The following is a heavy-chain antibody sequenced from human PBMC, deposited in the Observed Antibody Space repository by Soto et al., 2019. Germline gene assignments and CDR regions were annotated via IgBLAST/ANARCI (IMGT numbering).Heavy chain of an antibody. CDR1: GYSFTSYW. J-gene: IGHJ3*02. CDR2: IYPGDSDT. CDR3: ASLRGRFGRLNAFDI. D-gene: IGHD3-10*01. Sequence: GESLKISCKGSGYSFTSYWIGWVRQMPGKGLEWMGIIYPGDSDTRYSPSFQGRVTISADKSISTAYLQWSSLKASDTAMSYCASLRGRFGRLNAFDIWGQGTMVTVS. V-gene: IGHV5-51*01.